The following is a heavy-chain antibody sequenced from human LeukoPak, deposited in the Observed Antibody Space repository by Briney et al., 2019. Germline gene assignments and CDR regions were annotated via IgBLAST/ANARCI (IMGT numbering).Heavy chain of an antibody. V-gene: IGHV3-33*01. J-gene: IGHJ3*01. D-gene: IGHD3-10*01. Sequence: GGSLRLSCAASGFTFSRYGMHWVRQAPGKGLEWVAVIWYDGSNKDYADSVKGRFTISRDNSKNTLFLQMNSLRAEDTAVYYCARERYYASGSYYPIWGQGTMVTVSS. CDR2: IWYDGSNK. CDR1: GFTFSRYG. CDR3: ARERYYASGSYYPI.